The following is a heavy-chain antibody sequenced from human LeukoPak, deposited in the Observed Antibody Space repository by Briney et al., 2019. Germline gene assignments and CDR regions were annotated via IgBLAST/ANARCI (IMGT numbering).Heavy chain of an antibody. CDR3: ARVGIQTRTTVDY. J-gene: IGHJ4*02. CDR1: GYTFTMYY. V-gene: IGHV1-2*02. D-gene: IGHD1-7*01. CDR2: INPSDGAT. Sequence: ASVKVSCKASGYTFTMYYIHWVRQAPGQGLEWMGMINPSDGATTYAQRFQGRVTMTRDTSISTAYMELSRLRSDDTAVYYCARVGIQTRTTVDYWGQGTLVTVSS.